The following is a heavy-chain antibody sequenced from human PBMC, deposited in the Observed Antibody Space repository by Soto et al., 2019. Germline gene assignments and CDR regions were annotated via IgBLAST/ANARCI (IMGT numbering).Heavy chain of an antibody. CDR1: GYTFTGYY. CDR3: ARGYDILTGYYLDYYYYGMDV. V-gene: IGHV1-2*04. D-gene: IGHD3-9*01. J-gene: IGHJ6*02. CDR2: INPNSGGT. Sequence: ASVKVSCKASGYTFTGYYMHWVRQAPGQGLEWMGWINPNSGGTNYAQKFQGWVTMTRDTSLSTAYMELSRLRSDDTAAYYCARGYDILTGYYLDYYYYGMDVWGQGTTVTVSS.